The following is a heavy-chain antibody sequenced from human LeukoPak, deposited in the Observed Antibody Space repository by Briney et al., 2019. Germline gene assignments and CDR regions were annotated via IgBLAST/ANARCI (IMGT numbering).Heavy chain of an antibody. CDR2: INTNTGNP. CDR3: ARALSSSPVDWFDP. CDR1: GYSFTKYA. V-gene: IGHV7-4-1*02. D-gene: IGHD2-2*01. Sequence: GASVKVSCKASGYSFTKYAMNWVRQAPGQGLEWMGWINTNTGNPTYAQGFTGRFVFSLDTSVSTAYLQISSLKAEDTAVYYCARALSSSPVDWFDPWGQGTLVTVSS. J-gene: IGHJ5*02.